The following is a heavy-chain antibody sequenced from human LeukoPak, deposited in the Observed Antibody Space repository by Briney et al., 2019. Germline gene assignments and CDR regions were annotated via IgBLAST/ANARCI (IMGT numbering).Heavy chain of an antibody. J-gene: IGHJ4*02. CDR3: ARVRGYSYDSPDFHC. D-gene: IGHD5-18*01. V-gene: IGHV4-59*01. CDR1: GDSLSYYY. CDR2: IYYSGNT. Sequence: SETLSLTCTVSGDSLSYYYWRWIRQPPGKGLEWIGKIYYSGNTNYTPSLKSRVTISVDTSKNQFSVKLSSVTAADAPVYYFARVRGYSYDSPDFHCRGEGALVTVSS.